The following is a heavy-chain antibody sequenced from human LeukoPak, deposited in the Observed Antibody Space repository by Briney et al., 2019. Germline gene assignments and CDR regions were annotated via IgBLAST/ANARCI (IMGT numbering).Heavy chain of an antibody. J-gene: IGHJ4*02. CDR1: GFTFSNYG. V-gene: IGHV3-30*18. Sequence: GGSLRLSCAASGFTFSNYGMHWVRQAPGKGLEWVAVISYDGSNKYYTDSVNGRFTISRDNYKNTLYLQMSSLRAEDAALYYCAKESYSSSSRYFDSWGPGILVTVLS. D-gene: IGHD6-13*01. CDR3: AKESYSSSSRYFDS. CDR2: ISYDGSNK.